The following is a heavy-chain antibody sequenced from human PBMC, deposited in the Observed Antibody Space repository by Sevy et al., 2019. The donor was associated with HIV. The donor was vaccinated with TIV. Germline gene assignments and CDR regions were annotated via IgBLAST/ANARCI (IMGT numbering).Heavy chain of an antibody. CDR3: AKTYSDYIFYAFDI. CDR2: IYYTGST. V-gene: IGHV4-59*12. D-gene: IGHD4-17*01. J-gene: IGHJ3*02. CDR1: GGSISSYY. Sequence: SETLSLTCSVSGGSISSYYWSWIRQSPGKGLEWIGYIYYTGSTSYKPPLKSRVTISVDTSENQFSLKLSSVTAADTAVYYCAKTYSDYIFYAFDIWGQGTMVTVSS.